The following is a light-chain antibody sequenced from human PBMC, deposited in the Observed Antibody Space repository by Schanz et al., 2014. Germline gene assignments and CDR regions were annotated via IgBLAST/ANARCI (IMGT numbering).Light chain of an antibody. J-gene: IGKJ5*01. CDR3: QQYGSPIT. CDR2: GAS. CDR1: QNVDSVY. V-gene: IGKV3-20*01. Sequence: ENVLTQSPGTLSLSPGERAALSCRASQNVDSVYLAWYQQKPGQAPRLLIYGASSRATGTPDRFSGSASGTDFTLTISRLEPEDFAVYYCQQYGSPITFGQGTRLEIK.